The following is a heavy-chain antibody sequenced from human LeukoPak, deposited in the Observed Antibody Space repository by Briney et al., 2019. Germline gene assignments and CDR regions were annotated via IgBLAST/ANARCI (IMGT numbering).Heavy chain of an antibody. D-gene: IGHD6-19*01. J-gene: IGHJ4*02. Sequence: PSETLSLTCTVSGGSISTSNYYWGWVRQPPGKGLEWIGNIFYSGSTYYNPSLKSRITISVDTSKNQFSLKLSSVTAADTAVYYCARDSASAQAVMFDYWGQGTLVTVSS. CDR1: GGSISTSNYY. V-gene: IGHV4-39*07. CDR3: ARDSASAQAVMFDY. CDR2: IFYSGST.